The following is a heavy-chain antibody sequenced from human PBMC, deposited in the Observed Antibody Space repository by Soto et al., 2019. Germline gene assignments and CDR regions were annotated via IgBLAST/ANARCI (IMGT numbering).Heavy chain of an antibody. V-gene: IGHV4-31*02. J-gene: IGHJ4*02. CDR2: IYYSGST. Sequence: TLSLRWTVFWGTISNLGCRRSINRQHPGKGLEWIGYIYYSGSTYYNPSLKSRVTISVDTSKNQFSLKLSSVTAADTAVYYCARVGASALDYWGQGTLVTVSS. D-gene: IGHD1-26*01. CDR1: WGTISNLGCR. CDR3: ARVGASALDY.